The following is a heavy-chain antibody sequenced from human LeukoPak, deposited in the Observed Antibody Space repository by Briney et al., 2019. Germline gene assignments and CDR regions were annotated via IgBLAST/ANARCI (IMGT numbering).Heavy chain of an antibody. V-gene: IGHV3-30*04. CDR1: GFTFRHYA. CDR2: ISYDGTKK. D-gene: IGHD3-3*01. J-gene: IGHJ4*02. CDR3: ARARSGYLGY. Sequence: GGSLTLSCATSGFTFRHYAMHWVRHAPGKGREWVAVISYDGTKKYYGDFVKGRFPISRDNSNGLLYLQMNNLTSDDGGVYYCARARSGYLGYWGQGALVTVSS.